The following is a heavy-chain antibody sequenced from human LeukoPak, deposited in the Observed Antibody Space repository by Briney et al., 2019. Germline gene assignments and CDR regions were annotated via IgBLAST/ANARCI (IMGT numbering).Heavy chain of an antibody. D-gene: IGHD3-22*01. CDR1: GYTFTRYY. CDR3: ARDRYYYDSSGYIRGISFDY. J-gene: IGHJ4*02. Sequence: ASVKVSCKASGYTFTRYYMHWVRQAPGQGLERMGIINPSGGSTSYAQKFQGRVTMTRDTSTSTVYMELSSLRSEDTAVYYCARDRYYYDSSGYIRGISFDYWGQGTLVTVSS. V-gene: IGHV1-46*01. CDR2: INPSGGST.